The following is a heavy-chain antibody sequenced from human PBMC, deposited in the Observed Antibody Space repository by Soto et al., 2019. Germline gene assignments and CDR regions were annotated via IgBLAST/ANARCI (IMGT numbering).Heavy chain of an antibody. V-gene: IGHV3-23*01. Sequence: EVQLLESGGGLVQPGGSLRLSCAASGFTFSSYAMSWVRQAPGKGLEWVSAISGSGGSTYYADSVKGRFTIARDNPRNTRYLQMNSLRAEDTVVYYGADPTSGSSTSCGMDVWGQETTVTVSS. D-gene: IGHD3-10*01. CDR1: GFTFSSYA. J-gene: IGHJ6*02. CDR3: ADPTSGSSTSCGMDV. CDR2: ISGSGGST.